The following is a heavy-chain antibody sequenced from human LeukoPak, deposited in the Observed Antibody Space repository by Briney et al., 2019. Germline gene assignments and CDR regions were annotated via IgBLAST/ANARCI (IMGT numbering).Heavy chain of an antibody. V-gene: IGHV1-46*01. CDR2: INPSGGST. CDR1: GGTFTSYY. Sequence: ASVKVSCKASGGTFTSYYMHWVRQAPGQGLEWMGIINPSGGSTSYAQKFQGRVTMTRDTSTSTVYMELSSLRSEDTAVYYCARDGAILLEWLFPPSYNWFDPWGQGTLVTVSS. CDR3: ARDGAILLEWLFPPSYNWFDP. J-gene: IGHJ5*02. D-gene: IGHD3-3*01.